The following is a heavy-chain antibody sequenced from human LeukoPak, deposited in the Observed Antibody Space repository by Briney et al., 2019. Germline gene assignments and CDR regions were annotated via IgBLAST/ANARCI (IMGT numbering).Heavy chain of an antibody. D-gene: IGHD3-22*01. V-gene: IGHV1-2*02. CDR3: ARMWSIVVGHFDY. J-gene: IGHJ4*02. Sequence: EASVKVSCKASGYTFTGYYMRWVRQAPGQGLEWMGWINPNSGGTNYAQRFQGRVTMTRDTSISTAYMELSRLRSDDTAVYYCARMWSIVVGHFDYWGQGTLVTVSS. CDR2: INPNSGGT. CDR1: GYTFTGYY.